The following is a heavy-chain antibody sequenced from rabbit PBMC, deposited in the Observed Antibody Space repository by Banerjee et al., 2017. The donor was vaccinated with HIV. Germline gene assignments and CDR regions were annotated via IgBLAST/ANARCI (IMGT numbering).Heavy chain of an antibody. CDR2: IDAGSIGST. CDR3: ARRYPIYGWAFNL. V-gene: IGHV1S45*01. Sequence: QEQLEESGGDLVQPEGSLTLTCKASGLDFNSSYWICWVRQAPGKGLEWIACIDAGSIGSTFYAIWAKGRFTISKTSSTTVTLQMTSLTAADTATYFCARRYPIYGWAFNLWGQGTLVTVS. CDR1: GLDFNSSYW. D-gene: IGHD6-1*01. J-gene: IGHJ4*01.